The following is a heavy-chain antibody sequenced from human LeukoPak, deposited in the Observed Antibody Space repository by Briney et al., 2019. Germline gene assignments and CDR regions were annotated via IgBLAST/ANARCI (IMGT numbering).Heavy chain of an antibody. Sequence: ASVKVSCEASGYTFTGYYMHWVRQAPGQGLEWMGWINPNSGGTNYAQKFQGRVTMTRDTSISTAYMELSRLRSDDTAVYYCAASAKDCSSTSCLDYWGQGTLVTVSS. D-gene: IGHD2-2*01. CDR2: INPNSGGT. J-gene: IGHJ4*02. CDR3: AASAKDCSSTSCLDY. CDR1: GYTFTGYY. V-gene: IGHV1-2*02.